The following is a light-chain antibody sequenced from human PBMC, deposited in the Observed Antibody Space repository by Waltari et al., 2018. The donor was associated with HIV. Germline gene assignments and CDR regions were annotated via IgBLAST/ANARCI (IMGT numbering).Light chain of an antibody. V-gene: IGKV2-30*01. CDR1: QSLVYSDGNTY. CDR2: KVS. CDR3: MQPLQTPHS. Sequence: DVVMTQSPLSLPVTLGQPASISCRSSQSLVYSDGNTYLNWFQQRPGQSPRRLIYKVSNRDSGVPDRFSGSGSGTDFTLKISRVEAEDVGVYYCMQPLQTPHSFGQGTKLEIK. J-gene: IGKJ2*03.